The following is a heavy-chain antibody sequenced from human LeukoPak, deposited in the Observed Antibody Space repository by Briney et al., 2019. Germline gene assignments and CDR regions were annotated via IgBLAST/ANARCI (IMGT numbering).Heavy chain of an antibody. D-gene: IGHD6-19*01. Sequence: SETLSLTCTVSGGSISSSSYYWGWIRQPPGKGLEWIGSIYYSGSTYYNPSLKSRVTISVDTSKNQFSLNLNSVTAADTAVYYCARSPKSHLSGCFDYWGQGTLVTVSS. CDR1: GGSISSSSYY. CDR3: ARSPKSHLSGCFDY. J-gene: IGHJ4*03. V-gene: IGHV4-39*07. CDR2: IYYSGST.